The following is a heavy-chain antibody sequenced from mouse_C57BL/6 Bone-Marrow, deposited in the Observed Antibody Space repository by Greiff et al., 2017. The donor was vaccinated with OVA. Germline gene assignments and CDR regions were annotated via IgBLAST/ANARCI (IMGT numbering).Heavy chain of an antibody. CDR3: ARDRITTVVLDY. J-gene: IGHJ2*01. CDR1: GFTFSSYA. D-gene: IGHD1-1*01. V-gene: IGHV5-4*01. CDR2: ISDGGSYT. Sequence: EVQGVESGGGLVKPGGSLKLSCAASGFTFSSYAMSWVRQTPEKRLEWVATISDGGSYTYYPDNVKGRFTISRDNAKNNLYLQMSHLKSEDTAMYDCARDRITTVVLDYWGQGTTLTVSS.